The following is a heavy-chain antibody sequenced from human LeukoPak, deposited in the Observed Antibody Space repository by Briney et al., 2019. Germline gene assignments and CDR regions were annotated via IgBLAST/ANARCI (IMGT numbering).Heavy chain of an antibody. J-gene: IGHJ4*02. CDR3: AKDSKRFLEWSPYYFDY. CDR1: GFTFSSYG. CDR2: IWYDGSNK. V-gene: IGHV3-33*06. Sequence: GGSLRLSCAASGFTFSSYGMHWVRQAPGKGLEWVAVIWYDGSNKCYADSVKGRFTISRDNSKNTLYLQMNSLRAEDTAVYYCAKDSKRFLEWSPYYFDYWGQGTLVTVSS. D-gene: IGHD3-3*01.